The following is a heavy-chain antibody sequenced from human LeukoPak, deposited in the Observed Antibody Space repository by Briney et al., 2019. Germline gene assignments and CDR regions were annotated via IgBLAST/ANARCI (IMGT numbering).Heavy chain of an antibody. Sequence: SETLSLTCTVSGDSIRSTSYYWSWIRQPAGKGLEWIGRIYTSGSTNYNPSLKSRVTMSVDTSKNQFSLKLSSVTAADTAVYYCARGLSSSWYFRFDPWGQGTLVTVSS. J-gene: IGHJ5*02. CDR1: GDSIRSTSYY. CDR2: IYTSGST. D-gene: IGHD6-13*01. V-gene: IGHV4-4*07. CDR3: ARGLSSSWYFRFDP.